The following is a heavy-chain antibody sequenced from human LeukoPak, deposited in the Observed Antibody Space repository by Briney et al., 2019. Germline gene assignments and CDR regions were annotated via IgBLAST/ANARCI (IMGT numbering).Heavy chain of an antibody. Sequence: SETLSLTWTVSGGSISSYYWSWIRQPPGKGLEWIGYIYYSGSTNYNPSLKSRVTISVDTSKNQFSLKLSSVTAADTAVYYCARDGYCSTTRCSDAFDIWGQGTMVTVSS. D-gene: IGHD2-2*03. CDR2: IYYSGST. CDR1: GGSISSYY. V-gene: IGHV4-59*01. J-gene: IGHJ3*02. CDR3: ARDGYCSTTRCSDAFDI.